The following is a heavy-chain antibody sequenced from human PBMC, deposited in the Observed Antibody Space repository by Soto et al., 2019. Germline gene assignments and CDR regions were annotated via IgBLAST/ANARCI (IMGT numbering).Heavy chain of an antibody. V-gene: IGHV4-39*01. D-gene: IGHD3-3*02. CDR1: RDSITDSSHC. J-gene: IGHJ6*03. CDR2: ISYSGTT. Sequence: SETLSLTCTVPRDSITDSSHCWGWVRQPPGKGLEWIGSISYSGTTYYNPSLKSRVTISVDTSKSQFSLKVSSVTAADTAVYYCARTIFRASNHYFHYIDVWGKGTTVTVSS. CDR3: ARTIFRASNHYFHYIDV.